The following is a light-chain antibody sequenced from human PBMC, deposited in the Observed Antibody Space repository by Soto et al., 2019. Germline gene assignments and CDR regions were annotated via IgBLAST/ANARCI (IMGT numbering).Light chain of an antibody. J-gene: IGKJ4*01. CDR2: ATF. CDR3: QQRANWPPLT. CDR1: QSVNIY. V-gene: IGKV3-11*01. Sequence: EIVLTQSPATLSLSPGERATLSCRASQSVNIYLAWYQHKPGQAPRLLIYATFNRATGIPARFSGSGSGTDFTLTISSLEPEDFAVYYCQQRANWPPLTFGGGTKVEIK.